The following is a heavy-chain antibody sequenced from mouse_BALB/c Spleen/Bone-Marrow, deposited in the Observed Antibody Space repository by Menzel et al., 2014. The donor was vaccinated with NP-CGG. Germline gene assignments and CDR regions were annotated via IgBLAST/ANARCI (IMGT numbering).Heavy chain of an antibody. Sequence: QVQLKQSGPELVRPGVSVKISCKGSGYTFTDYAMHWVKQSHAKSLEWIGDISTYSGNTNYNQKFKGKATMTVDKSSSTAAMELARLTSEDAAIDYCARGNGSRIYAMDYWGQGTSVTGSS. V-gene: IGHV1-67*01. CDR3: ARGNGSRIYAMDY. J-gene: IGHJ4*01. CDR1: GYTFTDYA. CDR2: ISTYSGNT. D-gene: IGHD1-1*01.